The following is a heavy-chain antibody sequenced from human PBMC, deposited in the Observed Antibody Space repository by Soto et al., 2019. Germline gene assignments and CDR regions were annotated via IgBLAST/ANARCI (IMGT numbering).Heavy chain of an antibody. CDR3: ARVSVVPAATNDY. Sequence: AGGSLRLSCAASGFTFSSYSMNWVRQAPGKGLEWVSSISSSSSYIYYADSVKGRFTISRDNAKNSLYLQMNSLRAEDTAVYYCARVSVVPAATNDYWGQGTLVTVSS. D-gene: IGHD2-2*01. V-gene: IGHV3-21*01. CDR1: GFTFSSYS. CDR2: ISSSSSYI. J-gene: IGHJ4*02.